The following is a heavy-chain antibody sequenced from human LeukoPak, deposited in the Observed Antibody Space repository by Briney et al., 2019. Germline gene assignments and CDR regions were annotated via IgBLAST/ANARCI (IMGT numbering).Heavy chain of an antibody. CDR1: GFSFSSYW. J-gene: IGHJ3*02. V-gene: IGHV3-74*01. D-gene: IGHD6-19*01. Sequence: GGSLRLYCAASGFSFSSYWMHWVRQAPGKGLVWVSHISSDGSGTTYADSVKGRFTISRDNAKNTLYLQMHSLRAEDTAVYYCVGAGPNDAFDIWGQGTMVTVSS. CDR3: VGAGPNDAFDI. CDR2: ISSDGSGT.